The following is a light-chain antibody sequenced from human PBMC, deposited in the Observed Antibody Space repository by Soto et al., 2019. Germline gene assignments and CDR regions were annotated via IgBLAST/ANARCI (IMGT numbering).Light chain of an antibody. V-gene: IGLV2-23*01. Sequence: QSLLTQPASVSGSPGQSITISCTRSSTDFENYNLVSWYQHCPDKAPKLIIYEGTKRPSEISDRFSGSESDTTASLIISGLQPEDEADYYCSSYAGSSARVVFGGGTKLTVL. CDR1: STDFENYNL. J-gene: IGLJ2*01. CDR3: SSYAGSSARVV. CDR2: EGT.